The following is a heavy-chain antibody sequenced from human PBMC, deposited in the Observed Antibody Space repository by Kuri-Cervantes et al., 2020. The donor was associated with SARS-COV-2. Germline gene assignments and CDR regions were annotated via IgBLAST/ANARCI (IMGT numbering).Heavy chain of an antibody. CDR2: IYYSGST. V-gene: IGHV4-38-2*01. CDR1: GYSISSGYY. J-gene: IGHJ5*02. D-gene: IGHD3-16*01. Sequence: SQTLSLTCAVSGYSISSGYYWGWIRQPPGKGLEWIGSIYYSGSTYYNPSLKSRVTISVDTSKNQFSLKLSSVTAADTAVYYCARKVSVTLIGWFDPWGQGTLVTVSS. CDR3: ARKVSVTLIGWFDP.